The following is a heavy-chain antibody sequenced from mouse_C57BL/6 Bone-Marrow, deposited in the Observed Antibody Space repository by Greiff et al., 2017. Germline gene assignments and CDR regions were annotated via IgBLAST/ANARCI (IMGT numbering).Heavy chain of an antibody. CDR1: GYTFTSYW. Sequence: QVQLQQPGAELVKPGASVKLSCKASGYTFTSYWMHWVKQRPGQGLEWIGMIHPNSSSTNYNEKFKSKATLTVDKSSSTAYMQLSSLTSEDSAVYYCARKKIEIYYGYDYYAMDYWGQGTSVTVSS. CDR3: ARKKIEIYYGYDYYAMDY. V-gene: IGHV1-64*01. CDR2: IHPNSSST. J-gene: IGHJ4*01. D-gene: IGHD2-2*01.